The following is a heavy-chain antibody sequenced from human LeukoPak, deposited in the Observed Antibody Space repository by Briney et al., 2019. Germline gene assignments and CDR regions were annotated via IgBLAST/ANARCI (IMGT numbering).Heavy chain of an antibody. CDR2: INNSGIT. D-gene: IGHD4-11*01. J-gene: IGHJ5*01. V-gene: IGHV4-4*08. CDR1: GGSISGYY. CDR3: ARSVPSLDYLFDS. Sequence: PSETLSLTCTVSGGSISGYYWTWIRQLPGKGLEWIGCINNSGITNCNPSPKSRVSVFVDKYKNQFSLRLTSVTAADTAVYYCARSVPSLDYLFDSWGHGTLVTVSS.